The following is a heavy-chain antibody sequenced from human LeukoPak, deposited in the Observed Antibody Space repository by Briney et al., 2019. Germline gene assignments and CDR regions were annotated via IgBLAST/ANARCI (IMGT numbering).Heavy chain of an antibody. CDR3: ARLTPGRARYIDY. Sequence: SETLSLTCTVSGGSISSYYWSWIRQPPGKGLEWIGYIYYSGSTNYNPSLKSRVTISVDTSKNQFSPKLSSVTAADTAVYYCARLTPGRARYIDYWGQGSLVTVSS. CDR1: GGSISSYY. J-gene: IGHJ4*02. CDR2: IYYSGST. V-gene: IGHV4-59*01. D-gene: IGHD3-9*01.